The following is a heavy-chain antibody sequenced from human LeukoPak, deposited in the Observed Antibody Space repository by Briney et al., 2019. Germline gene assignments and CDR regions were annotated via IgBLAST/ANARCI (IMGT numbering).Heavy chain of an antibody. Sequence: SETLSLTCTVSGASIISYYWSWIRQSPGKGLEWIGYIFPSGSTKYNPSLKSRVTISLDMSSNQFSLHLMSVTDADTAIYYCATETLSRTWAWFDPLGQGVLVTVSS. CDR2: IFPSGST. CDR1: GASIISYY. J-gene: IGHJ5*02. V-gene: IGHV4-4*08. CDR3: ATETLSRTWAWFDP. D-gene: IGHD6-13*01.